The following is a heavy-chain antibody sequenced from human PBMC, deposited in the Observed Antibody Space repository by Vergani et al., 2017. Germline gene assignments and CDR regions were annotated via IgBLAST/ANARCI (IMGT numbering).Heavy chain of an antibody. V-gene: IGHV3-21*01. CDR1: GFTFSSYS. J-gene: IGHJ6*02. CDR3: ARGSGGGYYREKNYYYYYGMDV. D-gene: IGHD1-26*01. Sequence: EVQLVESGGGLVKPGGSLRLSCAASGFTFSSYSMNWVRQAPGKGLEWVSSISSSSSYIYYADSVKGRFTISRDNAKNSLYLQMNSLRAEDTAVYYCARGSGGGYYREKNYYYYYGMDVWGQGTTVTVSS. CDR2: ISSSSSYI.